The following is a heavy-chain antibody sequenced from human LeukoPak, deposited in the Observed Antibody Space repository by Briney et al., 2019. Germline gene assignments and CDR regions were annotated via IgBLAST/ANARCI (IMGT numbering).Heavy chain of an antibody. D-gene: IGHD3-10*01. CDR1: GFTFSSYA. V-gene: IGHV3-23*01. J-gene: IGHJ4*02. CDR2: ISGSGGST. CDR3: ARDSLSPGSGTDY. Sequence: PGGSLRLSCAASGFTFSSYAMSWVRQAPGKGLEWVSAISGSGGSTYYADSVKGRFTISRDNSKNTLYLQMNSLRAEDTAVYYCARDSLSPGSGTDYWGQGTLVTVSS.